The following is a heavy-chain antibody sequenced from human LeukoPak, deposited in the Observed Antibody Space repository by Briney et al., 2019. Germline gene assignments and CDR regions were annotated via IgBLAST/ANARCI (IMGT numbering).Heavy chain of an antibody. Sequence: GSSVKVSCKASGGTFSSYGISWVRQAPGQGLEWMGGIIPIFGTANYAQKFQGRVTITADESTSTAYMELSSLRSEDTAVYYCARSHKSRDGYNRHFDYWGQGTLVTVSS. CDR2: IIPIFGTA. CDR1: GGTFSSYG. D-gene: IGHD5-24*01. J-gene: IGHJ4*02. V-gene: IGHV1-69*01. CDR3: ARSHKSRDGYNRHFDY.